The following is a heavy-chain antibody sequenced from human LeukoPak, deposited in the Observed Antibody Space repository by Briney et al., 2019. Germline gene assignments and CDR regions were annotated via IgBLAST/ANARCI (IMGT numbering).Heavy chain of an antibody. V-gene: IGHV3-21*01. CDR3: AAMRACSSTTCNPFDK. D-gene: IGHD2-2*01. CDR1: GFIFSTYD. CDR2: ITTGSHYI. J-gene: IGHJ4*02. Sequence: GGSLRLSCAATGFIFSTYDMNWVRQAPGKGLEWVSLITTGSHYIYYADSVKGRFTISRDNAKSSLFLQMNSLRAEDTAVYYCAAMRACSSTTCNPFDKWGQGTLVTVSS.